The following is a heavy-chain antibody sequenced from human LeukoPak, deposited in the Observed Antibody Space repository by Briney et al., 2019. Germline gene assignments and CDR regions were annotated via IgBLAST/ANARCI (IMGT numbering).Heavy chain of an antibody. CDR2: ICYSGST. CDR1: GGSISSYY. J-gene: IGHJ1*01. V-gene: IGHV4-59*08. Sequence: PSETLSLTCTVSGGSISSYYWSWIRQPPGKGLEWIGYICYSGSTNYNPSLKSRVTISVDTSKNQFSLKLSSVTAADTAVYYCAIAYSSGWSPLQHWGQGSLVTVSS. CDR3: AIAYSSGWSPLQH. D-gene: IGHD6-19*01.